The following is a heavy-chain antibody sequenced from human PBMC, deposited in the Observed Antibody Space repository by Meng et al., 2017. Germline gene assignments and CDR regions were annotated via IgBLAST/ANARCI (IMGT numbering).Heavy chain of an antibody. V-gene: IGHV4-34*01. CDR2: INHSGST. Sequence: QVQRQEGVPGLLKPSETLSLTCVVYGGSFSGYNWSWIRQPPGKGLEWIGEINHSGSTNYNPSLKSRVTISVVTSTNQFSSQLRSVTAADKAVYYCARGWMFGATATKIDYWGQGTLVTVSS. J-gene: IGHJ4*02. CDR3: ARGWMFGATATKIDY. D-gene: IGHD3-10*02. CDR1: GGSFSGYN.